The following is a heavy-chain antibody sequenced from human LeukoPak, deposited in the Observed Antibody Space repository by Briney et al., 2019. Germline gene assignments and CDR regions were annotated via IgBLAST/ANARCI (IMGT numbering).Heavy chain of an antibody. V-gene: IGHV1-69*13. CDR1: GGSFSSYG. J-gene: IGHJ5*02. CDR2: IIPMFGTA. CDR3: ARDYNYYGSGSYMNSNWFDP. D-gene: IGHD3-10*01. Sequence: SVKVSCKASGGSFSSYGISWVRQAPGQGLEWMGGIIPMFGTANYAQKFQGRVTITADESTSTAYMELSSLRSEDTAVYYCARDYNYYGSGSYMNSNWFDPWGQGTLVTVSS.